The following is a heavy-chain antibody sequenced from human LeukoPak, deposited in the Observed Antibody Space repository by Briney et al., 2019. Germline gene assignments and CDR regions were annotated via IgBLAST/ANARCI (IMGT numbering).Heavy chain of an antibody. CDR3: ARDPHRYLHSSIVSFQN. Sequence: PSETLSLTCAVYGGSFSGYYWSWIRQPPGKGLEWIGEINHSGSTNYNPSLKSRVTISVDTSKNQFSLKLSSVPAADTAVYHCARDPHRYLHSSIVSFQNWGQGNLVTVSS. J-gene: IGHJ1*01. V-gene: IGHV4-34*01. D-gene: IGHD6-13*01. CDR2: INHSGST. CDR1: GGSFSGYY.